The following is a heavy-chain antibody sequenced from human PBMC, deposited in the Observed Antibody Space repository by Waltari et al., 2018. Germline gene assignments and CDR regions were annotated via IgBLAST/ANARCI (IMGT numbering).Heavy chain of an antibody. CDR3: ARDILTGYYTHYYGMDV. J-gene: IGHJ6*02. D-gene: IGHD3-9*01. CDR1: GGPISSGRDY. V-gene: IGHV4-61*02. Sequence: QVQLQESGPGLVKPSQTLSLTCTVSGGPISSGRDYWGWIRQPAGKGLEWIGRIYTSGSTNYNPSLKSRVTISVDTSKNQFSLKLSSVTAADTAVYYCARDILTGYYTHYYGMDVWGQGTTVTVSS. CDR2: IYTSGST.